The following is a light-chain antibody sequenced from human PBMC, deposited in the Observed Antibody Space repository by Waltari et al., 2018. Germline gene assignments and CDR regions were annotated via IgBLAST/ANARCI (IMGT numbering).Light chain of an antibody. CDR2: LNSDGSH. CDR1: SGHSSYA. Sequence: QLVLTQRHSSSASLGAEVKLTSTRSSGHSSYAIAWNQQQPEKGPRYLMKLNSDGSHSKADGIPDRFSGSSSGAERYLTISSLQSEDEADYFCQTWGTGIWVFGGGTKLTVL. CDR3: QTWGTGIWV. V-gene: IGLV4-69*01. J-gene: IGLJ3*02.